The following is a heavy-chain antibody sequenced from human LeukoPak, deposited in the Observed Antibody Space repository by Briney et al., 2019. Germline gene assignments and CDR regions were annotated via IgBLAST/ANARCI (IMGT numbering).Heavy chain of an antibody. CDR1: GFTFSSYS. CDR2: ISSSSSYI. J-gene: IGHJ3*02. V-gene: IGHV3-21*01. CDR3: ARDRAGYYYDRRERAFDI. Sequence: GGSLRLSCAASGFTFSSYSMNWVRQAPGKGLEWVSSISSSSSYIYYADSVKGRFTISRDNAKNSLYLQMNSLRAEDTAVYYCARDRAGYYYDRRERAFDIWGQGTMVTVSS. D-gene: IGHD3-22*01.